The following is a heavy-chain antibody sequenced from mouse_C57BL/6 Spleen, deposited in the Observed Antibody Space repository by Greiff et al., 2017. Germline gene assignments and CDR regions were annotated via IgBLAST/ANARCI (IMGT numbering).Heavy chain of an antibody. CDR2: FYPGSGSI. D-gene: IGHD2-3*01. Sequence: VQLQESGAELVKPGASVKLSCKASGYTFTEYTIHWVKQRSGQGLEWIGWFYPGSGSIKYHEKFKDKATLTADHSSSTVYMELSRLTSADSAVDFCARHGYDGYYGWCAYWGQGTLVTVSA. V-gene: IGHV1-62-2*01. CDR3: ARHGYDGYYGWCAY. CDR1: GYTFTEYT. J-gene: IGHJ3*01.